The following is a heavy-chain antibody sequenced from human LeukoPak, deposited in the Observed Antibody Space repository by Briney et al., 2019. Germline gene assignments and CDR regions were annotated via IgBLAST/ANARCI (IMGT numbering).Heavy chain of an antibody. Sequence: GGSLRLSCAASGFTFDDYTMHWVRQAPGKGLEWVSLISWDGGSTYYADSVKGRFTISRDNSKNSLYLQMNSLRTEDTALYYCAKDLDGSYYGYYFDYWGQGTLVTVSS. CDR1: GFTFDDYT. D-gene: IGHD1-26*01. CDR3: AKDLDGSYYGYYFDY. CDR2: ISWDGGST. J-gene: IGHJ4*02. V-gene: IGHV3-43*01.